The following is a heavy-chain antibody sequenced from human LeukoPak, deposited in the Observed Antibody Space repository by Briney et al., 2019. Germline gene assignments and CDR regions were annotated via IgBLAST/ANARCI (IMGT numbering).Heavy chain of an antibody. CDR3: AGSEYSYGYVYAY. Sequence: GGSLRLSCAASGFTFSSYSMNWVRQAPGKGLEWASSISSSSSYIYYADSVKGRFTISRDNAKNSLYLQMNSLRAEDTAVYYCAGSEYSYGYVYAYWGQGTLVTVSS. D-gene: IGHD5-18*01. V-gene: IGHV3-21*01. CDR2: ISSSSSYI. CDR1: GFTFSSYS. J-gene: IGHJ4*02.